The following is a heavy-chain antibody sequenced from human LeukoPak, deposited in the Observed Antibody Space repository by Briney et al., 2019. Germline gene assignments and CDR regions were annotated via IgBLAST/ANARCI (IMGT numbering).Heavy chain of an antibody. CDR1: GFTFSSYA. J-gene: IGHJ4*02. CDR2: ISGSGGST. V-gene: IGHV3-23*01. Sequence: GGSLRLSCAASGFTFSSYAMSWVRQAPGKGLEWVSAISGSGGSTYYADSVKGRFTISRDNYKNTLYLQMNSLRAEDTAVYYCAKHRDWLLYYFDYWGQGTLVTVSS. D-gene: IGHD3-9*01. CDR3: AKHRDWLLYYFDY.